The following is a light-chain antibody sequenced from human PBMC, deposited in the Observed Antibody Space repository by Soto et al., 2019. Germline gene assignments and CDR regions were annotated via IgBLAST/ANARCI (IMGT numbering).Light chain of an antibody. V-gene: IGKV1-5*03. J-gene: IGKJ2*01. CDR1: QSLNSW. CDR2: KTS. Sequence: DIQMTQSPSTLSASVGDRVSITCRASQSLNSWLAWYQQKPGKAPKLLIYKTSTLESGVPSRFSGSGSGTEFTLTIRNLQPDDFATYYCQQYNTYSFGQGTKVDLK. CDR3: QQYNTYS.